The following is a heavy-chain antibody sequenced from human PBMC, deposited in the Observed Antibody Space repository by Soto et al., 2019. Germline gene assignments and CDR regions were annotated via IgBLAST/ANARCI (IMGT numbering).Heavy chain of an antibody. D-gene: IGHD6-19*01. CDR3: AGGYSSGWYSEDAFDI. CDR2: ISAYNGNT. J-gene: IGHJ3*02. Sequence: ASVKVSCKASGYTFTSYGISWVRQAPGQGLEWMGWISAYNGNTNYAQKLQDRVTMTTDTSTSTAYMELRSLRSDDTAVYYCAGGYSSGWYSEDAFDIWGQGTMVTVSS. CDR1: GYTFTSYG. V-gene: IGHV1-18*01.